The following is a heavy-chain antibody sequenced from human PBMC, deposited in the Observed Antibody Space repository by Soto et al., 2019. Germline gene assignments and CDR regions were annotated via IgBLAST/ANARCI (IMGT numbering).Heavy chain of an antibody. D-gene: IGHD2-21*02. CDR2: IKTKTEGGTT. V-gene: IGHV3-15*07. Sequence: PGGSLRLSSAASGLTLSNAWMNWVREAPGKGLEWVGRIKTKTEGGTTDYAAPVKGRFTISRDDSKNTLYLQMNSLKTEDTAVYYCTADQVVTSDYAMDVWGQGTTVTVSS. CDR3: TADQVVTSDYAMDV. CDR1: GLTLSNAW. J-gene: IGHJ6*02.